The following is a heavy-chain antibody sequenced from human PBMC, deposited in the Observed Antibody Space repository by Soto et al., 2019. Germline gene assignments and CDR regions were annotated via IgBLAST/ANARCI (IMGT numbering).Heavy chain of an antibody. J-gene: IGHJ5*02. V-gene: IGHV3-23*01. CDR2: ISHTGGMS. CDR3: ATRYSSGWSRYNWFGP. D-gene: IGHD6-19*01. Sequence: LRLSCVASGFNFDSFTMNWVRQAPGRGLEWVAMISHTGGMSYYSDSVRGRFTISRDSSKGTLYLQMNGLRDDDTAMYYCATRYSSGWSRYNWFGPWGQGTLVTVSS. CDR1: GFNFDSFT.